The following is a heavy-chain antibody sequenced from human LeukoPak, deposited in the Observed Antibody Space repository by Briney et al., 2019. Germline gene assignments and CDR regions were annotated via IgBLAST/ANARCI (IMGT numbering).Heavy chain of an antibody. V-gene: IGHV3-30*18. CDR1: GFTFSSYG. D-gene: IGHD5-18*01. CDR2: ISYDGSNK. J-gene: IGHJ6*02. Sequence: QPGRSLRLSCAASGFTFSSYGMHWVRQAPGKGLEWVAVISYDGSNKYYADSVKGRFTISRDNSKNTLYLQMNSLRAEDTAVYYCAKDSGGYSYGDYGMDVWGQGTTVTVSS. CDR3: AKDSGGYSYGDYGMDV.